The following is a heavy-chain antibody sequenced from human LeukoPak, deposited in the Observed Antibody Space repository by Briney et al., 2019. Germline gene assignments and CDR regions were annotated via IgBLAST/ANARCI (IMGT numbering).Heavy chain of an antibody. V-gene: IGHV4-34*01. CDR3: ARGGGEWLLKYYFDY. Sequence: SETLSLTCAVYGGSSSGYYWSWIRQPPGKGLEWIGEINHSGSTNYNPSLKSRVTISVDTSKNQFFLKLSSVTAADTAVYYCARGGGEWLLKYYFDYWGQGTLVTVSS. CDR2: INHSGST. J-gene: IGHJ4*02. D-gene: IGHD3-3*01. CDR1: GGSSSGYY.